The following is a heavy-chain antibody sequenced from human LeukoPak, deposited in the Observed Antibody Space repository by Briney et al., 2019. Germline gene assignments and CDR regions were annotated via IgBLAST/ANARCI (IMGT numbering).Heavy chain of an antibody. V-gene: IGHV3-30*18. CDR3: AKGPSGFSFFLNWFDP. Sequence: GGSLRLSCAASGFTFSSYGMHWVRQAPGKGLEWVAVISYDGSNKYYADSVKGRFTISRHNSKNTLDLQMNSLRAEDTAVYYCAKGPSGFSFFLNWFDPWGPGTLVTVSS. CDR2: ISYDGSNK. CDR1: GFTFSSYG. J-gene: IGHJ5*02. D-gene: IGHD2-15*01.